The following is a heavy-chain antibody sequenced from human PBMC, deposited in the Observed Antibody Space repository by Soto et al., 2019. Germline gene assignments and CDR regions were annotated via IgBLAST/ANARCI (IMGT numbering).Heavy chain of an antibody. J-gene: IGHJ6*02. CDR2: IYHSGST. Sequence: SETLSLTCAVSGGSISSSNWWSWVRQPPGKGLEWIGEIYHSGSTNYNPSLKSRVTISVDKSKNQFSLKLSSVTAADTAVYYCARGYCSGGSCYSYYYGMDVWGQGTTVTVS. CDR1: GGSISSSNW. CDR3: ARGYCSGGSCYSYYYGMDV. D-gene: IGHD2-15*01. V-gene: IGHV4-4*02.